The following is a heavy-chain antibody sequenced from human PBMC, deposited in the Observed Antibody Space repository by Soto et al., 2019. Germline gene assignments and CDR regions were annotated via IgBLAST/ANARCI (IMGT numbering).Heavy chain of an antibody. CDR3: AREYNSCWFSCYGMDV. V-gene: IGHV1-3*01. CDR2: INAGNGNT. CDR1: GYTFTSYA. Sequence: ASAKVSCKASGYTFTSYAMHWVRQAPGQRLEWMGWINAGNGNTKYSQKFQGRVTITRDTSASTAYMELSSLRSEDTAVYYCAREYNSCWFSCYGMDVWGRGSTVTVSS. J-gene: IGHJ6*02. D-gene: IGHD6-19*01.